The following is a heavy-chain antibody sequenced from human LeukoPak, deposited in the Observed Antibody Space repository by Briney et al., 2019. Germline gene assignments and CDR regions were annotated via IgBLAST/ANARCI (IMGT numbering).Heavy chain of an antibody. V-gene: IGHV3-7*05. D-gene: IGHD1-26*01. Sequence: GGSLRLSCAASGFTFSNYLMIWVRQAPGKGLEWVANIKHDGSDKKYVDSVKGRFTISRDNAKRSLYLQVNSLRAEDTAVYYCARKMNIVGAQGCGYGLDVCGHGTTVTVSS. J-gene: IGHJ6*01. CDR1: GFTFSNYL. CDR3: ARKMNIVGAQGCGYGLDV. CDR2: IKHDGSDK.